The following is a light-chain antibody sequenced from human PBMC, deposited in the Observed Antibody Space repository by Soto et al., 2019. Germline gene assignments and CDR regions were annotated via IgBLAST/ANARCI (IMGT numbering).Light chain of an antibody. CDR2: EVS. V-gene: IGLV2-14*01. J-gene: IGLJ1*01. Sequence: QSVLTQPASVSGSPGQSITISCTGTSXDVGTYNYVSWYQQHPGKAPKLIIYEVSNRPSGVSNRFSGSKSGNTASLTISGLQAEDEADYYCSSYTSSTDYVFGTGTKVTVL. CDR3: SSYTSSTDYV. CDR1: SXDVGTYNY.